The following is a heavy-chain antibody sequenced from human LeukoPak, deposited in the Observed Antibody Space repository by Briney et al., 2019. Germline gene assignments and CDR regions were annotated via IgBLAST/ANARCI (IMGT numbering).Heavy chain of an antibody. CDR1: GYTFTGYY. CDR3: ARDLGGWCAFDI. Sequence: ASVKVSCKASGYTFTGYYMHWVRQAPGQGLEWMGWINPNSGGTKYAQKFQGRVTMTRDTSISTAYMELSRLRSDDTAVYNCARDLGGWCAFDIWGQGTMVTVSS. J-gene: IGHJ3*02. V-gene: IGHV1-2*02. CDR2: INPNSGGT. D-gene: IGHD6-19*01.